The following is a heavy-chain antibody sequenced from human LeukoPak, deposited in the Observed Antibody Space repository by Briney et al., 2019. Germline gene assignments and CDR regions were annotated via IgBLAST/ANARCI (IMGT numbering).Heavy chain of an antibody. J-gene: IGHJ4*02. Sequence: PGGSLRLSCAASGFTFSSYGMHWVRQAPGKGLEWMGGFDPEDGETIYAQKFQGRVTMTEDTSTDTAYMELSSLRSEDTAVYYCAVNYGETYGDYPPHPHYWGQGTLVTVSS. CDR1: GFTFSSYG. V-gene: IGHV1-24*01. D-gene: IGHD4-17*01. CDR2: FDPEDGET. CDR3: AVNYGETYGDYPPHPHY.